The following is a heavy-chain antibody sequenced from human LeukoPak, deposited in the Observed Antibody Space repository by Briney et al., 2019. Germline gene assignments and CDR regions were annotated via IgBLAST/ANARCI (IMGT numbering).Heavy chain of an antibody. Sequence: SETLSLTCSASGGSVSNYYWSWIRQTPGKGLEWIGYIYYSGSTNYNPSLKSRVIISVDTSKNQFSLKLSSVTAADTAVYYCTIRQGASGFWFDPWGQGTLVTVSS. CDR2: IYYSGST. J-gene: IGHJ5*02. CDR1: GGSVSNYY. CDR3: TIRQGASGFWFDP. V-gene: IGHV4-59*02. D-gene: IGHD4/OR15-4a*01.